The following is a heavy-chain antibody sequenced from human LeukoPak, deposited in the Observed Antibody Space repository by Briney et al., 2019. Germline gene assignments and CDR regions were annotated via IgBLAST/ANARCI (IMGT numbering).Heavy chain of an antibody. D-gene: IGHD1-14*01. CDR3: AREFPEPRSTSEGSAFDI. J-gene: IGHJ3*02. CDR2: IWYDGSNK. CDR1: GFTFSSYG. Sequence: GRSLRLSCAASGFTFSSYGMHWVRQAPGKGLEWVALIWYDGSNKYYADSVKGRFTISRDNSKNTLYLQMNSLRAEDTAVYYCAREFPEPRSTSEGSAFDIWGQGTLVTVSS. V-gene: IGHV3-33*01.